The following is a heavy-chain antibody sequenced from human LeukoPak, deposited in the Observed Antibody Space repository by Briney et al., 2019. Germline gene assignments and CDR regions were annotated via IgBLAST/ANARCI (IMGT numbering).Heavy chain of an antibody. Sequence: ASVKVSCKASGYTFINYDINWVRRATGQGLEWMGLMSPKDGDTRYAQKFQSRVTMTRDTSISTAYMELSSLRSEDTALYYCVSEAFDIWGQGTMVTVSS. J-gene: IGHJ3*02. CDR2: MSPKDGDT. CDR1: GYTFINYD. V-gene: IGHV1-8*01. CDR3: VSEAFDI.